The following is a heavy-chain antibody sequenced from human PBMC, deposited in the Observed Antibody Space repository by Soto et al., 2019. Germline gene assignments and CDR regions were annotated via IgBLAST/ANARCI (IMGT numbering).Heavy chain of an antibody. CDR3: ARWSVSGWPEPDNWFDP. J-gene: IGHJ5*02. Sequence: ASVKVSCKASGYTFTSYGISWVRQAPGQGLEWMGWISAYNGNTNYAQKLQGRVTMTTDTSTSTAYMELRSLRSDDTAVYYCARWSVSGWPEPDNWFDPWGQGTLVTVSS. CDR2: ISAYNGNT. CDR1: GYTFTSYG. V-gene: IGHV1-18*04. D-gene: IGHD6-19*01.